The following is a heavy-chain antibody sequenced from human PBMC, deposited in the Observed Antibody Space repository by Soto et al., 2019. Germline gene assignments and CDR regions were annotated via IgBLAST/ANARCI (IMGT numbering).Heavy chain of an antibody. CDR2: IDPSDSYT. CDR3: ARFSAYYYDSSGLGDHNWFDP. Sequence: GGSLKISCKVSGYSFASYWISWVRQRPGKGLEWMGRIDPSDSYTNYSPSFQGHVTISADKSISTAYLQWSSLKASDTAMYYCARFSAYYYDSSGLGDHNWFDPWGQGTLVTVSS. CDR1: GYSFASYW. J-gene: IGHJ5*02. V-gene: IGHV5-10-1*01. D-gene: IGHD3-22*01.